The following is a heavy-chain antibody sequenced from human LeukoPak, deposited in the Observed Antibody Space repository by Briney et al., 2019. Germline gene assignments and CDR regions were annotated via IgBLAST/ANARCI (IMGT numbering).Heavy chain of an antibody. V-gene: IGHV4-34*01. Sequence: GSLRLSCAASGFPFSTYWMSWIRQPPGKGLEWIGEINHSGSTNYNPSLKSRVTISVDTSKNQFSLKLSSVTAADTAVYYCSGSLNAFDIWGQGTMVTVSS. J-gene: IGHJ3*02. D-gene: IGHD5-12*01. CDR1: GFPFSTYW. CDR3: SGSLNAFDI. CDR2: INHSGST.